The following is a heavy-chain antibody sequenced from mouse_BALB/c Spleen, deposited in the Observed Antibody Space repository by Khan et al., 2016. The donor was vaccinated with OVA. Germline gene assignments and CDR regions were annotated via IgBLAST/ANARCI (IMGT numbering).Heavy chain of an antibody. D-gene: IGHD4-1*01. Sequence: EVQVVESGGDLVKPGGSLRLSCAASGFTFSAYGMSWVRQTPDKRLEWVATINSDGYYTYYPDTVKGRFTISRNNAENDLYLQMRSLKSEDTAIYDCAIHLTGSCANWGQGTMVTVSA. CDR3: AIHLTGSCAN. V-gene: IGHV5-6*01. J-gene: IGHJ3*01. CDR1: GFTFSAYG. CDR2: INSDGYYT.